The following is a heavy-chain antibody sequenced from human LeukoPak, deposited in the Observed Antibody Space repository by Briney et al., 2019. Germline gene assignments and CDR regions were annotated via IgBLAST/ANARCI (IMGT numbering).Heavy chain of an antibody. Sequence: SEALSLTCTVSGGSISSYYWSWIRQAPGKGLEWIGYIYYSGSTNYNPSLKSRLNISVDTSKNQFSLKLSSMTAADTAVYYCASSSWYGRIDYWGQGTLVPVSS. CDR1: GGSISSYY. CDR3: ASSSWYGRIDY. V-gene: IGHV4-59*08. D-gene: IGHD6-13*01. J-gene: IGHJ4*02. CDR2: IYYSGST.